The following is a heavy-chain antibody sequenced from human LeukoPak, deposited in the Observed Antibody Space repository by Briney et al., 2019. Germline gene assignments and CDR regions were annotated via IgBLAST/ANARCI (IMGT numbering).Heavy chain of an antibody. D-gene: IGHD1-26*01. J-gene: IGHJ4*02. CDR1: GGSISSYY. Sequence: PSETLSLTWTVAGGSISSYYWRWVRQPPGEVRGWIGYIYYGGATRYNPSLKSPVAISVDTSKPQFSLKLSSVTAADTAVYYCARHLPKWGWDYWGQGTLVTVSS. CDR2: IYYGGAT. V-gene: IGHV4-59*08. CDR3: ARHLPKWGWDY.